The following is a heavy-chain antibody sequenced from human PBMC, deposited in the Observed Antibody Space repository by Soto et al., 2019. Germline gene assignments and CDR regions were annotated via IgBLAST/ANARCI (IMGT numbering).Heavy chain of an antibody. Sequence: ASVKVSCNASGGTFSSYAISCVRQAPGQGLEWMGGIIPIFGTANDAQKFQGRVTITAHKSTSTAYMELSSLRSEDTAVYYCARKEPVARAVTATYYYYGMDVWGQGTTVTVSS. D-gene: IGHD2-21*02. CDR3: ARKEPVARAVTATYYYYGMDV. CDR1: GGTFSSYA. V-gene: IGHV1-69*06. CDR2: IIPIFGTA. J-gene: IGHJ6*02.